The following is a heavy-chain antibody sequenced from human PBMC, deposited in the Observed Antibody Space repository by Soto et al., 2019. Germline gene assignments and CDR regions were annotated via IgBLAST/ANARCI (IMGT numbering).Heavy chain of an antibody. CDR3: ARGRIAAAGTRY. J-gene: IGHJ4*02. V-gene: IGHV1-8*01. CDR2: MNPNSGNT. D-gene: IGHD6-13*01. CDR1: GYTFTSYD. Sequence: ASVKVSCKASGYTFTSYDINWVRQATGQGLEWMGWMNPNSGNTGYAQKFQGRATMTRNTSISTAYMELSSLRSEDTAVYYCARGRIAAAGTRYWGQGTLVTVSS.